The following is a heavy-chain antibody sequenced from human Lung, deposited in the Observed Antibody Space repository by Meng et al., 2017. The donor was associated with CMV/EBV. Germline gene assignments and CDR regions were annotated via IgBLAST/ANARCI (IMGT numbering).Heavy chain of an antibody. D-gene: IGHD5-12*01. J-gene: IGHJ6*02. Sequence: ASVXVSCKASGYTFISYGISWVRQAPGQGLEWMGWISAYNGRTNYAQKFQGRVTMTTDTSTNTAYTELRSLRSDDTAVYFCARGGYSDYDVRGSDYYYGMDVWXQGTTVTVSS. CDR1: GYTFISYG. V-gene: IGHV1-18*01. CDR3: ARGGYSDYDVRGSDYYYGMDV. CDR2: ISAYNGRT.